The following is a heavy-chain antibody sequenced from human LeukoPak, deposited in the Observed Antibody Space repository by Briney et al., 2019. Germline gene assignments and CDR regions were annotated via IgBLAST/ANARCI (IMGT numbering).Heavy chain of an antibody. CDR3: AKSNGYGLIDY. Sequence: SETLSLTCAVSGASISSSNYYWGWVRQSPGKGLEWIGNIYSSGNTYYNASLKSRVTMYIDTSKNQFSLKLSSVTAADTAMYYCAKSNGYGLIDYWGQGTMVTVSS. CDR1: GASISSSNYY. J-gene: IGHJ3*01. D-gene: IGHD5-12*01. CDR2: IYSSGNT. V-gene: IGHV4-39*01.